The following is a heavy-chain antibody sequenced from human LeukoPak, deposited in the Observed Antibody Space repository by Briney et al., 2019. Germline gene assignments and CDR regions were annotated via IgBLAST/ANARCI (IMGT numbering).Heavy chain of an antibody. D-gene: IGHD3-3*01. V-gene: IGHV4-59*01. J-gene: IGHJ3*02. CDR1: GGSISSYY. Sequence: PSETLSLTCTVSGGSISSYYWSWIRQPPGKGLEWSGYIYYSGSTNYNPSLKSRVTISVDTSKNQFSLKLSSVTAADTAVYYCARETSITIFGVVTATYDAFDIWGQGTMVTVSS. CDR3: ARETSITIFGVVTATYDAFDI. CDR2: IYYSGST.